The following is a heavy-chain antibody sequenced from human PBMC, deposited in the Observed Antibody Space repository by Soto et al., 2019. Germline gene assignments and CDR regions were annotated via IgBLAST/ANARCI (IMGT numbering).Heavy chain of an antibody. J-gene: IGHJ6*03. CDR3: ARVSIGVDYYYYMDV. CDR1: GFTFSSYG. V-gene: IGHV3-33*01. D-gene: IGHD1-26*01. CDR2: IWYDGSNK. Sequence: GGSLRLSCAASGFTFSSYGMHWVRQAPGKGLEWVAVIWYDGSNKYYADSVKGRFTISRDNSKNTLYLQMNSLRAEDTAVYYCARVSIGVDYYYYMDVWGKGTTVTVSS.